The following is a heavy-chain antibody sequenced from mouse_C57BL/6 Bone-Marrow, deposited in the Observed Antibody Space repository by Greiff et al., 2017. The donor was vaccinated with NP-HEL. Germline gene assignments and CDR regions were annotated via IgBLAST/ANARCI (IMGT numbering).Heavy chain of an antibody. J-gene: IGHJ2*01. CDR1: GYTFTSYW. D-gene: IGHD1-1*01. V-gene: IGHV1-50*01. CDR2: IDPSDSYT. CDR3: ARRRGIGTVVFDY. Sequence: QVQLQQPGAELVKPGASVKLSCKASGYTFTSYWMQWVKQRPGQGLEWIGEIDPSDSYTNYNQKFKGKATLTVDTSSSTAYMQLSSLTSEDSAVYYCARRRGIGTVVFDYWGQGTTLTVSS.